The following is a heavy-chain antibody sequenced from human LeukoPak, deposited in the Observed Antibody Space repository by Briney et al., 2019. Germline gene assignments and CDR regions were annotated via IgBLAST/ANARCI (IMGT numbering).Heavy chain of an antibody. J-gene: IGHJ5*02. CDR1: GYTFTGYY. D-gene: IGHD3-3*01. CDR3: PRVGQMDYDFWSGYFTWIDP. CDR2: INPNSGGT. Sequence: GASVKVSCKASGYTFTGYYMHWVRQAPGQGLELMGWINPNSGGTNYARPSQGRGTMTRDTSISTAYMEVSRLRADDTAVYYCPRVGQMDYDFWSGYFTWIDPWVQGTLVTVSS. V-gene: IGHV1-2*02.